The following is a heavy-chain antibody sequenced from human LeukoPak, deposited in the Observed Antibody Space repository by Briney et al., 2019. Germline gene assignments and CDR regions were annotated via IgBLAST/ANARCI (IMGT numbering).Heavy chain of an antibody. D-gene: IGHD2-21*01. CDR1: GGCISSGDYY. V-gene: IGHV4-30-4*01. Sequence: PSETLSLTCTVSGGCISSGDYYWSWIRQPPGKGLEWIGYIHHSGNTYYNPSLKSRVNISLDTSKNQFSLKLSSGTAADTAVYYCARDVVRDYFDYWGQGTPVTVSS. CDR3: ARDVVRDYFDY. J-gene: IGHJ4*02. CDR2: IHHSGNT.